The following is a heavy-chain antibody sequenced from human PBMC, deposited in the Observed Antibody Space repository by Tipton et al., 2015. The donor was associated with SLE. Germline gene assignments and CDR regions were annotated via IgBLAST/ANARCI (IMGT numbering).Heavy chain of an antibody. D-gene: IGHD5-18*01. Sequence: TLSLTCAVSGYSISSGYYWSWIRQPPGKGLEWIGEINHSGSTNYNPSLKSRVTISVDTSKNQFSLKLSSVTAADTAVYYCAREEDTAMVKDWGQGTLVTVSS. V-gene: IGHV4-38-2*02. CDR3: AREEDTAMVKD. CDR1: GYSISSGYY. CDR2: INHSGST. J-gene: IGHJ4*02.